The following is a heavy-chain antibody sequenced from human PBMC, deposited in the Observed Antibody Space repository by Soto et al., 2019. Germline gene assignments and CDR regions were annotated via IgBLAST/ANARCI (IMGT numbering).Heavy chain of an antibody. Sequence: EVQLVESGGGLVKPGGSLRLSCAASGFTFSSYSMNWARQAPGKGLEWVSSISSSSSYIYYADSVKGRFTISRDNAKNSLYLQMNSLRAEDTAVYYCARDEGYYDSSGYRNYWGQGTLVTVSS. CDR2: ISSSSSYI. D-gene: IGHD3-22*01. CDR3: ARDEGYYDSSGYRNY. J-gene: IGHJ4*02. CDR1: GFTFSSYS. V-gene: IGHV3-21*01.